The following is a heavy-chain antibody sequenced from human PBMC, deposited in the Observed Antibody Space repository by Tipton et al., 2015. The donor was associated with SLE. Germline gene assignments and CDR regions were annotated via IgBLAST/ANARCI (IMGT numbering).Heavy chain of an antibody. V-gene: IGHV4-59*08. CDR2: IYYSGST. CDR3: ARHSGSYTDAFDI. Sequence: TLSLTCAVYGGSFSGYYWSWIRQPPGKGLEWIGYIYYSGSTNYNPSLKSRVTISVDTSKNQFSLKLSSVTAADTAVYYCARHSGSYTDAFDIWGQGTMVTVSS. D-gene: IGHD1-26*01. J-gene: IGHJ3*02. CDR1: GGSFSGYY.